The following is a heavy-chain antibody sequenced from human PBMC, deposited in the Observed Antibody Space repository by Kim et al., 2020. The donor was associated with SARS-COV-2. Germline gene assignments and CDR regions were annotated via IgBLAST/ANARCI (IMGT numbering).Heavy chain of an antibody. CDR2: ISYDGSNK. CDR1: GFTFSSYA. CDR3: ARDSAAMVTEFDY. J-gene: IGHJ4*02. V-gene: IGHV3-30-3*01. D-gene: IGHD5-18*01. Sequence: GGSLRLSCAASGFTFSSYAMHWVRQAPGKGLEWVAVISYDGSNKYYADSVKGRFTISRDNSKNTLYLQMNSLRAEDTAVYYCARDSAAMVTEFDYWGQGT.